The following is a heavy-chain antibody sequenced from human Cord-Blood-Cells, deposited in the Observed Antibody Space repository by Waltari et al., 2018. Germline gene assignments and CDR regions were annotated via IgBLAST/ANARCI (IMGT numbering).Heavy chain of an antibody. V-gene: IGHV4-39*01. Sequence: QLQLQESGPGLVKPSETLSLTCTVSGGSISSSSYAWGWIRQPPGKGLEWIGSIYYSGSTYYNPSLKSRVTISVDTSKNQFSLKLSSVTAADTAVYYCARVFSGSFDYWGQGTLVTVSS. J-gene: IGHJ4*02. CDR3: ARVFSGSFDY. CDR1: GGSISSSSYA. D-gene: IGHD1-26*01. CDR2: IYYSGST.